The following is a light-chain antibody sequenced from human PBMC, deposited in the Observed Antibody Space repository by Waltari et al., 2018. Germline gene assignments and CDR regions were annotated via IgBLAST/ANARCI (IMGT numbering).Light chain of an antibody. CDR1: SSNIGAGYD. CDR3: QSYDSSLRGSV. CDR2: GNI. J-gene: IGLJ3*02. V-gene: IGLV1-40*01. Sequence: QSVLTQPPSVSGAPGQRVTISCTGSSSNIGAGYDVHWYQQVPGTAPKLLIDGNINRPSVVPDRFSGSKSGTSASLAITGLQAEDEADYYCQSYDSSLRGSVFGGGTKLTVL.